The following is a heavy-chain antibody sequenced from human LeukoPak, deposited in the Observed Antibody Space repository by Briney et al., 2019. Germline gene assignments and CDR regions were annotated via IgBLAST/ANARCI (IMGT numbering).Heavy chain of an antibody. CDR1: GFTVSSNY. J-gene: IGHJ4*02. CDR3: GRSQNYNDSSGYSY. V-gene: IGHV3-11*04. CDR2: ISSGGSTI. D-gene: IGHD3-22*01. Sequence: GGSLRLSCAASGFTVSSNYMSWVRQAPGKGLEWVSYISSGGSTIKYADSVKGRFTVSRDNAKKSLYLQMNSLRAEDTAVYYCGRSQNYNDSSGYSYWGQGTLVTVSS.